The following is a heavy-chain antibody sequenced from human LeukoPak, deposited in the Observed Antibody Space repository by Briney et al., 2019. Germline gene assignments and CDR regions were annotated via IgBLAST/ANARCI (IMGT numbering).Heavy chain of an antibody. J-gene: IGHJ6*02. Sequence: SETLSLTCTVSGGSVSSGSYYWSWIRQPPGKGLEWIGYIYYSGSTNYNPSLKSRVTISVDTSKNQFSLKLSSVTAADTAVYYCAGAWELYGMDVWGQGTTVTVSS. D-gene: IGHD1-26*01. CDR3: AGAWELYGMDV. CDR2: IYYSGST. V-gene: IGHV4-61*01. CDR1: GGSVSSGSYY.